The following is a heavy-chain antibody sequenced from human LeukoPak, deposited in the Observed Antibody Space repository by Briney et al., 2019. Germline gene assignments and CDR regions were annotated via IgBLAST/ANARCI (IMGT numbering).Heavy chain of an antibody. Sequence: GGSLRLSCTASGFTFRTYAMNWVRQAPGEGLEWVAFIRYDGSNKYYADSVKGRFTISRDNSKNTLYLQMNSLIAEDTAVYYCAKGVAAAPNGGQGTLVTVSS. D-gene: IGHD6-13*01. V-gene: IGHV3-30*02. CDR1: GFTFRTYA. J-gene: IGHJ4*02. CDR2: IRYDGSNK. CDR3: AKGVAAAPN.